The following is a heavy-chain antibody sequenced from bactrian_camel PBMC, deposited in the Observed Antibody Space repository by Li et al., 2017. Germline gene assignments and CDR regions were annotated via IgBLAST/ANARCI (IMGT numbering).Heavy chain of an antibody. V-gene: IGHV3S28*01. CDR3: AAVPFCSGNRGLAPGQYNN. J-gene: IGHJ4*01. CDR2: FHTAGGPA. D-gene: IGHD1*01. CDR1: DTWTYSTYC. Sequence: ESGGGSVETGGSLKLSCEVPDTWTYSTYCLGWFRQAPGREREEVASFHTAGGPAVYADSVKGRFTVSKDKNKNALVLQMNCLKPEDTAMYYCAAVPFCSGNRGLAPGQYNNWGQGTQVTVS.